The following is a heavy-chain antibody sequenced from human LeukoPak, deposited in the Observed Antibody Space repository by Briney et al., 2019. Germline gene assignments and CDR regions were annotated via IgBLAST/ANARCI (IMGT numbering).Heavy chain of an antibody. Sequence: SVKVSCKASGGTFSSYAISWVRQAPGQGLEWMGGIIPIFGTANYAQKFQGRVRITADESTSTAYMELSSLRSEDTAVYYCAKHCSSTSCYDYWGQGTLVTVSS. CDR3: AKHCSSTSCYDY. D-gene: IGHD2-2*01. J-gene: IGHJ4*02. V-gene: IGHV1-69*13. CDR2: IIPIFGTA. CDR1: GGTFSSYA.